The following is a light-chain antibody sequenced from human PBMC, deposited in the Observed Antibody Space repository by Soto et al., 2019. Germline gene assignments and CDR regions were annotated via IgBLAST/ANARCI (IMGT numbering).Light chain of an antibody. CDR2: GAS. CDR1: QSISSY. CDR3: QQSYTTPH. J-gene: IGKJ2*01. V-gene: IGKV1-39*01. Sequence: DIQMTQSPSSLSASVGDRVTITCRASQSISSYLNWYQQKPGKAPKLLIYGASSLQSGAPSRFSGSGSGTDFTLPLSSLQPEDFATYYCQQSYTTPHFGQGTKLEIK.